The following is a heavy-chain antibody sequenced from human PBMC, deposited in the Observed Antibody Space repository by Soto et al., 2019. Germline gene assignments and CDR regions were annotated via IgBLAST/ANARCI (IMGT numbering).Heavy chain of an antibody. CDR2: INPNGGGT. CDR3: ARAVHTMIQGVRFRVDQ. CDR1: GYTFTAYY. D-gene: IGHD3-10*01. Sequence: ASVKVSCKASGYTFTAYYIHWVLQAPGQGLEWMGWINPNGGGTKYAQKFQGRVTMTRDTSINTAYMELTRLTSDDTAVYYCARAVHTMIQGVRFRVDQWGQGTLVTVSS. V-gene: IGHV1-2*02. J-gene: IGHJ4*02.